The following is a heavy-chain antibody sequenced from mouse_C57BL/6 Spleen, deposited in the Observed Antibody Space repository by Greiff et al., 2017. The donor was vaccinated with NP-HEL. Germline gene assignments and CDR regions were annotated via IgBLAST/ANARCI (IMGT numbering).Heavy chain of an antibody. J-gene: IGHJ2*01. CDR2: IYPSDSET. CDR3: AITPAFFDY. CDR1: GYTFTSYW. V-gene: IGHV1-61*01. D-gene: IGHD1-1*01. Sequence: QVQLQQPGAELVRPGSSVKLSCKASGYTFTSYWMDWVKQRPGQGLEWIGNIYPSDSETHYNQKFKDKATLTVDKSSSTAYMQLSSLTSEDSAVYYCAITPAFFDYWGQGTTLTVSS.